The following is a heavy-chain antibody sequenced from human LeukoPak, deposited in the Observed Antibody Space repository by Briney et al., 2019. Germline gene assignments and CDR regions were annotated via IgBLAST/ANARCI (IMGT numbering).Heavy chain of an antibody. Sequence: GGSLRLSCAASGFTFSSYEMHWVRQAPGKGLEWVSYISSSDSIIYYADSVKGRFTISRDNAKNSLYLQMNSLRAEDTAVYYCARHGVTGSWIYYYYYYMDVWGKGTTVTISS. CDR3: ARHGVTGSWIYYYYYYMDV. CDR2: ISSSDSII. V-gene: IGHV3-48*03. CDR1: GFTFSSYE. J-gene: IGHJ6*03. D-gene: IGHD6-13*01.